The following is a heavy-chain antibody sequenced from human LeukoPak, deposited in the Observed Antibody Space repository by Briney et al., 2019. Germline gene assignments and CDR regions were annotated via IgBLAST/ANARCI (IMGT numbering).Heavy chain of an antibody. CDR2: IYYSGST. CDR3: ARLYSSSLGNYYYYYYMDV. V-gene: IGHV4-59*02. CDR1: GGSVSSHY. J-gene: IGHJ6*03. D-gene: IGHD6-6*01. Sequence: SETLSLTCTVSGGSVSSHYWSWIRQPPGKGLEWIGCIYYSGSTNYNPSLKSRVTISVDTSKNQFSLKLSSVTAADTAVYYCARLYSSSLGNYYYYYYMDVWGKGTTVTVSS.